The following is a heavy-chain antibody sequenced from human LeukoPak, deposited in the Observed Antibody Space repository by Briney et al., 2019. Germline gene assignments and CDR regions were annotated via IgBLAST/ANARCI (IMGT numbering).Heavy chain of an antibody. D-gene: IGHD4-17*01. Sequence: GGSLRLSCAGSGFTFSSDSMNWVRQAPGKGLEWVSYISRSGNTKHYVDSVKGRFTISRDNAKNSVYLQMNSLRNEDTAVYYCARDLTSVPTRWGQGTLVTVSS. CDR1: GFTFSSDS. J-gene: IGHJ4*02. V-gene: IGHV3-48*02. CDR3: ARDLTSVPTR. CDR2: ISRSGNTK.